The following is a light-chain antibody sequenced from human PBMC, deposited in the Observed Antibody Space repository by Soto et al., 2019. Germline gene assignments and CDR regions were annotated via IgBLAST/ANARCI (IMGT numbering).Light chain of an antibody. CDR1: SSDVGAYNY. Sequence: QSVLTQPASVSGPPGQSIAISCTGTSSDVGAYNYVSWYQHHPGKAPRLVIYDVTNRPSGISDRFSGSKSGNTASLTISGLLAEDEADYSRASYTTISTYVFGTGTKVTVL. CDR3: ASYTTISTYV. J-gene: IGLJ1*01. V-gene: IGLV2-14*01. CDR2: DVT.